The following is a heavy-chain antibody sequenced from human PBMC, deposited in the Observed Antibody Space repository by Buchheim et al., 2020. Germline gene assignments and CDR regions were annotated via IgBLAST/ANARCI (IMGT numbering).Heavy chain of an antibody. CDR1: GVSINTGTFY. Sequence: QVQLQESGPGLVKPSQTLSLTCTVSGVSINTGTFYWSWIRQHPGKGLEWLGYVYYTGRAYSNPSLKSRVSMSVDTSKNQFSLNLASVTAADTAVYYCARDRGAHDFGPIDYWGQGAL. D-gene: IGHD4-17*01. J-gene: IGHJ4*02. CDR2: VYYTGRA. CDR3: ARDRGAHDFGPIDY. V-gene: IGHV4-31*03.